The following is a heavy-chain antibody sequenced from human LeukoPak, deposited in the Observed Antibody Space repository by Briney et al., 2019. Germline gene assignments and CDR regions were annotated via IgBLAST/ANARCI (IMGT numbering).Heavy chain of an antibody. CDR2: TRNKADSYTT. J-gene: IGHJ4*02. V-gene: IGHV3-72*01. CDR3: ARDTSDGIDY. D-gene: IGHD2-2*01. Sequence: GGSLRLSCAASGFTFIDHYMDWVRQAPGKGLEWVGRTRNKADSYTTDYAASVKGRFSISRDDSQNSLFLQMNSLKTEDTAVYYCARDTSDGIDYWGQGTLVTVSS. CDR1: GFTFIDHY.